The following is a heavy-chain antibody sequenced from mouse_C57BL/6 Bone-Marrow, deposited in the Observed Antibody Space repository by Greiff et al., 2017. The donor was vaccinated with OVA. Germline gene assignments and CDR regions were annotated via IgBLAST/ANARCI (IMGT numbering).Heavy chain of an antibody. CDR1: GYTFTDYN. J-gene: IGHJ3*01. D-gene: IGHD1-1*01. CDR3: ARGYYYGSSWGFAY. CDR2: INPNNGGT. V-gene: IGHV1-22*01. Sequence: DVKLQESGPELVKPGASVKMSCKASGYTFTDYNMHWVKQSHGKSLEWIGYINPNNGGTSYNQKFKGKATLTVNKSSSTAYMELRSLTSEESAVYYCARGYYYGSSWGFAYWGQGTLVTVSA.